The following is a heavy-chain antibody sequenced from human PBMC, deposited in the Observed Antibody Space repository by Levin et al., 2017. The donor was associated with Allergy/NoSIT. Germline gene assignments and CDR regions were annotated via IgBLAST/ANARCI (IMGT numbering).Heavy chain of an antibody. CDR2: IYSSGST. D-gene: IGHD5-18*01. Sequence: GSLRLSCTVSGASFSRYQWTWIRQPPGRALEWIGYIYSSGSTKYNPSLKSRVTMSVDTSKKQFSLKLSSVTAADTAVYYCARAVVLSVDTDIIRYSNYVGVWGKGSTVIVSS. CDR1: GASFSRYQ. CDR3: ARAVVLSVDTDIIRYSNYVGV. V-gene: IGHV4-59*01. J-gene: IGHJ6*04.